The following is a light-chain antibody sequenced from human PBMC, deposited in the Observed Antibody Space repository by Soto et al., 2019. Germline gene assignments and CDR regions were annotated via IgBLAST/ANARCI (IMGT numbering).Light chain of an antibody. CDR2: FDK. CDR1: NIGHKG. V-gene: IGLV3-21*04. Sequence: SYELTQPPSVSVAPGKTATISCGGNNIGHKGVHWYQQKPGQAPILVIYFDKDRPSGIPERFSGSNSGNTATLTIARVEAGDGADYYGRVWNTNPAHRLFGGGTKPTVL. CDR3: RVWNTNPAHRL. J-gene: IGLJ3*02.